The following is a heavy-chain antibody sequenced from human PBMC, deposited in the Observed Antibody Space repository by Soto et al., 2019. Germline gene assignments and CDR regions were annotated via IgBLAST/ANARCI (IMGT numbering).Heavy chain of an antibody. CDR1: GASIGASY. D-gene: IGHD4-17*01. V-gene: IGHV4-59*01. CDR2: IFYGGST. J-gene: IGHJ4*01. CDR3: ARVSTVTNLDY. Sequence: QVQLQESGPRLVKPSETLSLTCTVSGASIGASYWSWIRQSPGKGLEWMGYIFYGGSTNYSPSLNSRVSMTVDSSKNQVSLTLSSVTAADTAVYYCARVSTVTNLDYWGHGMLVTVSS.